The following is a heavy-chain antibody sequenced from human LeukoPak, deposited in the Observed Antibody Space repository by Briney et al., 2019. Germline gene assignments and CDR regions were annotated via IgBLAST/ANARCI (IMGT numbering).Heavy chain of an antibody. CDR1: GDPIRNYY. CDR3: ASDTPSSAVTLGH. J-gene: IGHJ4*02. Sequence: SETLSLTCTVSGDPIRNYYYTWIRQPPGKVLEWIGYSYDTAKYNPSLKGRVTVAVDTSKNQFSLKLSSVTAADTAIYYCASDTPSSAVTLGHWGQGTLVTVSS. CDR2: SYDTA. D-gene: IGHD4-17*01. V-gene: IGHV4-59*13.